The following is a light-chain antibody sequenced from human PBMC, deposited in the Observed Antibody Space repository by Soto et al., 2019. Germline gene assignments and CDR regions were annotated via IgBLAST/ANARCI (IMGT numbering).Light chain of an antibody. Sequence: TNSCRASQSVSGYLAWYQQKPGQAPRLLIYDASNRATGIPARFSGSGSGTDFTLTISRLEPEDFAVYYCQQRGSRAPFGQVGKVDI. CDR3: QQRGSRAP. CDR2: DAS. CDR1: QSVSGY. J-gene: IGKJ1*01. V-gene: IGKV3-11*01.